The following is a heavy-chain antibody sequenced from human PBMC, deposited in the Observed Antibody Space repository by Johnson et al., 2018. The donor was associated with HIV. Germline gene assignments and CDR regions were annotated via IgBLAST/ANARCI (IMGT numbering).Heavy chain of an antibody. CDR3: AKDRRQSSWELLDDAFDI. CDR1: GFTFSSYW. CDR2: IKQDGSEK. J-gene: IGHJ3*02. Sequence: VQLVESGGGVVQPGRSLRLSCAASGFTFSSYWMSWVRQAPGKGLEWVANIKQDGSEKYYVDSVKGRFTISRDNAKNSLYLQMNSLRAEDTAVYYCAKDRRQSSWELLDDAFDIWGQGTMVTVSS. D-gene: IGHD1-26*01. V-gene: IGHV3-7*01.